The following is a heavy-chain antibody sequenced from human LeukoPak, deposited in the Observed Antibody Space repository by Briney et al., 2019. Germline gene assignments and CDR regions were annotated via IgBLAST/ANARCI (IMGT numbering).Heavy chain of an antibody. Sequence: PSETLSLTCTVSGGSISSYYWSWIRQPPGKGLEWIGYIYYSGSTNYNPSLKSRVTISVDTSKNQFSLKLSSVTAADTAVYYCARLDRGYDYDYWGQGTLVTVSS. CDR3: ARLDRGYDYDY. CDR1: GGSISSYY. V-gene: IGHV4-59*08. CDR2: IYYSGST. J-gene: IGHJ4*02. D-gene: IGHD5-12*01.